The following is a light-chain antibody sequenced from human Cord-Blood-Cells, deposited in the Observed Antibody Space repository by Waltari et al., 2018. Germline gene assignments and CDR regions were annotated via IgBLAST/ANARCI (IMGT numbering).Light chain of an antibody. CDR3: QQLNSYPFT. CDR1: QGISSY. V-gene: IGKV1-9*01. Sequence: DIQLIQSPSFLSASVVDSDTMPCRAIQGISSYLTWYQQKPGKAPKILIYAASTLQIRVPSRFSGSGSATEFTLTISSLQPEDFATYYCQQLNSYPFTFGQGTRLEIK. CDR2: AAS. J-gene: IGKJ5*01.